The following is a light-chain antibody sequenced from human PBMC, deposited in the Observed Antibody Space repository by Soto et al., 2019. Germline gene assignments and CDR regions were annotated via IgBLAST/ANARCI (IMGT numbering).Light chain of an antibody. V-gene: IGKV3-20*01. Sequence: ENVLTQSPGTLSLSPGDRATLSCRASQSFSSSYLAWYQQKPGQAPRLLIYGASIRATGIPDRFSGSGSGTDFTLTISRLEPEDCAVYYCQQYHTSPITCGQGTRLEIK. CDR2: GAS. CDR1: QSFSSSY. CDR3: QQYHTSPIT. J-gene: IGKJ5*01.